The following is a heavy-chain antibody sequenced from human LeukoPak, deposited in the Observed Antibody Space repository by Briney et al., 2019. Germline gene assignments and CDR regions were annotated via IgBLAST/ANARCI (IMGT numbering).Heavy chain of an antibody. Sequence: PGGSLRLSCAASGFTFSSYAMSWVRQAPGKGLEWVSAISGSGGSTYYADSVKGRFTISRDNSENTLYLQMNSLRAEDTAVYYCATLGYCSSTSCSSGPYYYYGMDVWGQGTTVTVSS. V-gene: IGHV3-23*01. CDR3: ATLGYCSSTSCSSGPYYYYGMDV. CDR1: GFTFSSYA. CDR2: ISGSGGST. D-gene: IGHD2-2*01. J-gene: IGHJ6*02.